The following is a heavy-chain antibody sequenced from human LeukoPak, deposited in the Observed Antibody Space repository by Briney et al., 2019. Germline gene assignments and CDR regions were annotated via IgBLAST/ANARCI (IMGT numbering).Heavy chain of an antibody. Sequence: SQTLSLTCTVSGGSISSGSYYWSWIRQPAGKGLEWIGRIYTSGSTNYNPSLKSRVTISVDTSKNQFSLKLSSVTAADTAVYYCARVSITPGSYFDYWGQGTLVTVSS. V-gene: IGHV4-61*02. D-gene: IGHD2-15*01. CDR1: GGSISSGSYY. J-gene: IGHJ4*02. CDR2: IYTSGST. CDR3: ARVSITPGSYFDY.